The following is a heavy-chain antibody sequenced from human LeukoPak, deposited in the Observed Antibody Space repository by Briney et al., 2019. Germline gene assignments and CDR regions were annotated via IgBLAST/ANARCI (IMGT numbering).Heavy chain of an antibody. J-gene: IGHJ4*02. Sequence: PSQTLSLTCTVSGGSISSGSYYWSWIRQPAGKGLEWIGRIYTSGSTNYNPSLKSRVTISVDTSKNQFSLKLSSVTAADTAVYYCARDAKDYDILTGYYYYYFDYWGQGTLATVSS. CDR2: IYTSGST. V-gene: IGHV4-61*02. CDR3: ARDAKDYDILTGYYYYYFDY. CDR1: GGSISSGSYY. D-gene: IGHD3-9*01.